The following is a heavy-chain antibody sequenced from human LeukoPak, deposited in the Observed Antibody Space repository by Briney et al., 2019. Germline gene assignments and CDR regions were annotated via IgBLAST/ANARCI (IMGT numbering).Heavy chain of an antibody. J-gene: IGHJ4*02. CDR3: AKGDYYDSSGYYYWSRYFDY. D-gene: IGHD3-22*01. CDR1: GFTFSSYG. V-gene: IGHV3-30*18. CDR2: ISYDGSNK. Sequence: GGSLRLSCAASGFTFSSYGMHWVRQAPGKGLEWVAVISYDGSNKYYADSVKGRFTISRDNSKNTLYLQINSLRAEDTAVYYCAKGDYYDSSGYYYWSRYFDYWGQGTLVTVSS.